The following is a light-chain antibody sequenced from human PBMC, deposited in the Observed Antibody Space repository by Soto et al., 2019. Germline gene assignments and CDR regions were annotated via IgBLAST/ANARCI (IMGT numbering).Light chain of an antibody. CDR3: QQYNNWTPWT. CDR1: HSVGTK. Sequence: IVMTQSPATLSVYHGKRANLSCRASHSVGTKLAWYQHTPGQAPGLLSYGASTRAAGIPARFSGSGSETEFTLTISSLQSEDFAVYYCQQYNNWTPWTFGQGTKVDI. CDR2: GAS. J-gene: IGKJ1*01. V-gene: IGKV3-15*01.